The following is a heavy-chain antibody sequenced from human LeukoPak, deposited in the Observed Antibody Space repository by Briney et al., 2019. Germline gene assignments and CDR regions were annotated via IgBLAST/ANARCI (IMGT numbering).Heavy chain of an antibody. D-gene: IGHD6-19*01. CDR2: ISGSGGST. CDR3: ARDPDSSGWFDY. V-gene: IGHV3-23*01. Sequence: PGGSLRLSCAASGFTFSSYAMSWVRQAPGKGLEWVSAISGSGGSTYYADSVKGRFTISRDNSKNTLYLQMNSLRAEDTAVYYCARDPDSSGWFDYWGQGTLVTVSS. CDR1: GFTFSSYA. J-gene: IGHJ4*02.